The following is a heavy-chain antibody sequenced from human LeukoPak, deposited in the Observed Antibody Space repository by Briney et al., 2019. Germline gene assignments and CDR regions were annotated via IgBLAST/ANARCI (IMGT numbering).Heavy chain of an antibody. CDR2: ICSSSSYI. Sequence: GGSLRLSCAASGFTFSSYSMNWVRQAPGKGLEWVSSICSSSSYIYYADSVKGRFTISRDNAKNSLYLQMNSRRAEDTAVYYCPIEGYSGYDWSYWGQGTLVTVSS. V-gene: IGHV3-21*01. D-gene: IGHD5-12*01. J-gene: IGHJ4*02. CDR3: PIEGYSGYDWSY. CDR1: GFTFSSYS.